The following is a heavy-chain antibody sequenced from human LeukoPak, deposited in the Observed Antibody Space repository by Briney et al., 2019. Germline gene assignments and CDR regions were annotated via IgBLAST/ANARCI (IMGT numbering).Heavy chain of an antibody. V-gene: IGHV4-39*01. CDR2: IYYDGST. D-gene: IGHD1-26*01. CDR1: GGSISSSSYY. J-gene: IGHJ5*02. Sequence: ETLSLTCTVSGGSISSSSYYWGWIRQPPGKGLEWIGSIYYDGSTYFNPSLKTRVTISVDTSRNQFSLRLSSVTAADTAVYSCARRATSGWFDPWGQGTLVTVSS. CDR3: ARRATSGWFDP.